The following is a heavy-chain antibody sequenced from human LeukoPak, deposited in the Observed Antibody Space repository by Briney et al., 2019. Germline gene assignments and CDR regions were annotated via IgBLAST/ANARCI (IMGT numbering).Heavy chain of an antibody. CDR3: ARDPGYYGLDY. J-gene: IGHJ4*02. CDR1: GFTVSSNY. Sequence: GGSLRLSCAASGFTVSSNYMSWVRQAPGKGLEWVSSISSSSSYIYYADSVKGRFTISRDNAKNSLYLQMNSLRAEDTAVYYCARDPGYYGLDYWGQGTLVTVSS. V-gene: IGHV3-21*01. CDR2: ISSSSSYI. D-gene: IGHD3-10*01.